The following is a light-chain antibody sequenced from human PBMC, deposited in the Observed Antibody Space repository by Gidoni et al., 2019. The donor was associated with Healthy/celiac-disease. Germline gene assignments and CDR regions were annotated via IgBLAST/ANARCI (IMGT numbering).Light chain of an antibody. CDR2: RDN. CDR3: AAWDDSLSGRV. CDR1: SSNIGSNY. V-gene: IGLV1-47*01. J-gene: IGLJ3*02. Sequence: QSVLTHPPSASGPPGQGVTIACSGSSSNIGSNYVYWYQPPPGTAPKPLSYRDNQRASGGPYRFSGSKSGTSALLAKSGLRFEDEGDYYCAAWDDSLSGRVFGGGTKLTVL.